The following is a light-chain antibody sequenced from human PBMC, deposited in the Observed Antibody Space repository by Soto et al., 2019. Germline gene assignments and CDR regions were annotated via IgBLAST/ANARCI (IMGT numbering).Light chain of an antibody. V-gene: IGKV1-39*01. CDR3: QQASSFPLT. CDR1: QSISSY. J-gene: IGKJ4*01. CDR2: AAS. Sequence: MTQSPSSLSASVGDRVTITCRASQSISSYLNWYQQKPGKAPKVLIYAASRLQSGVPSRFSGSESGTTFTLTISNLQPEDFATYYCQQASSFPLTFGGGTKVDIK.